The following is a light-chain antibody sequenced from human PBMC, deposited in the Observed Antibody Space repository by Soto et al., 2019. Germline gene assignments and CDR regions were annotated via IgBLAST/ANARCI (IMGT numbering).Light chain of an antibody. CDR1: QSVSTTY. Sequence: ELVLTQSPGTLSLSPGERATLSCKASQSVSTTYLGWYQQKPGQAPRLLIYGASTRATGIPDRFSGSGSGTDFTLTISRLEPEDSAVYYCQQYGSSPEWTFGQGTKVEIK. V-gene: IGKV3-20*01. CDR2: GAS. J-gene: IGKJ1*01. CDR3: QQYGSSPEWT.